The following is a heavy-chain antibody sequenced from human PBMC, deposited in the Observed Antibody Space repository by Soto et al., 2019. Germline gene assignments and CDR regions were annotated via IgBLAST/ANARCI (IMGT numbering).Heavy chain of an antibody. CDR1: GYSFSRYW. Sequence: GESLKISCKGSGYSFSRYWIGWVRQRPGKGLEWMGIIYPGDSDIRYSPSFQGQVTISADTSISTAYLQWSSLKASDTAIYYCARRRGSGSDYYYNYGMGVWGQGTTVTVSS. J-gene: IGHJ6*02. CDR3: ARRRGSGSDYYYNYGMGV. D-gene: IGHD1-26*01. V-gene: IGHV5-51*01. CDR2: IYPGDSDI.